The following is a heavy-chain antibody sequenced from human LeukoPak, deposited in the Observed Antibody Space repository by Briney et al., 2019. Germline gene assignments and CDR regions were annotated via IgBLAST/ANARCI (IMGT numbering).Heavy chain of an antibody. CDR3: ARTGYSYGDGFDY. J-gene: IGHJ4*02. CDR1: GFTFSSYV. CDR2: ISYDGSNE. V-gene: IGHV3-30*04. D-gene: IGHD5-18*01. Sequence: GGSLRLSCAASGFTFSSYVMHWVRQAPGKGLEREAIISYDGSNEYYADSVKGRFTISRDNSKNTLYLQMNSLRAEDTAVYYCARTGYSYGDGFDYWGQGTLVTVSS.